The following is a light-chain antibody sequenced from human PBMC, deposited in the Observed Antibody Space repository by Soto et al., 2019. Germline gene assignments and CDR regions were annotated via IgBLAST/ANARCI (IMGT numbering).Light chain of an antibody. Sequence: IQMTQSPSSLSASVGDRVTITCRASQGVRDDVGWYQQKPGKAPKLLIYSASTLQSGVPSRFSGSGSGTDFTLTISGLQPEDVATYYCLQESNYPLTVGGGTKVEIK. CDR2: SAS. J-gene: IGKJ4*01. V-gene: IGKV1-6*01. CDR1: QGVRDD. CDR3: LQESNYPLT.